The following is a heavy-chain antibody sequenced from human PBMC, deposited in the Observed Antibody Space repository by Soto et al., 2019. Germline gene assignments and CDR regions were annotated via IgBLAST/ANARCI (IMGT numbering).Heavy chain of an antibody. CDR1: GGSISSGSISSSSYY. D-gene: IGHD2-8*01. V-gene: IGHV4-39*01. CDR2: IYYRGNT. CDR3: ARHFNGDFDY. Sequence: SETLSLTCTVSGGSISSGSISSSSYYWGWIRQPPGKGLEWIGGIYYRGNTHYNPALRSRVIIFVDTPKNQFSLKLSSVTAADTAVYYCARHFNGDFDYWGQGTLVTVSS. J-gene: IGHJ4*02.